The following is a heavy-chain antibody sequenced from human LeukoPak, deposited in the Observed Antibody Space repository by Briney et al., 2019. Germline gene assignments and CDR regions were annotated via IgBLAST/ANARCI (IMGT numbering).Heavy chain of an antibody. J-gene: IGHJ4*02. D-gene: IGHD3-22*01. CDR3: VRVYEQSSGYYYDY. Sequence: PGGSLRLSCAASGFTLSSYAMHWVRQAPGKGLEWVAVISYDGSNKYYADSVKGRFTISRDNSKNTLYLQMSSLRPEDTAVYYCVRVYEQSSGYYYDYWGQGTLVTVSS. CDR2: ISYDGSNK. V-gene: IGHV3-30*14. CDR1: GFTLSSYA.